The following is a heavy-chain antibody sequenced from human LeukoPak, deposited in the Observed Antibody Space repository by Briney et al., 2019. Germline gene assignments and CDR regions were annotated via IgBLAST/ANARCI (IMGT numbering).Heavy chain of an antibody. Sequence: PGGSLRLSCAVSGFTVSDSYMSWVRQAPGKGLEWVSVIYSGGNTYYADSVKGRFTISRDNSKNTLHLQMNSLRAEDTAVYYCARGAPITMFVVVTLAPDYWGQGTLVSVSS. V-gene: IGHV3-53*01. CDR2: IYSGGNT. CDR3: ARGAPITMFVVVTLAPDY. D-gene: IGHD3-22*01. CDR1: GFTVSDSY. J-gene: IGHJ4*02.